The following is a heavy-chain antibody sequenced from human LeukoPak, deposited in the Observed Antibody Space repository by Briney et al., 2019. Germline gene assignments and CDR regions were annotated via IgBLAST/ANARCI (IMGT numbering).Heavy chain of an antibody. D-gene: IGHD2-2*02. CDR2: INHSGST. V-gene: IGHV4-34*01. J-gene: IGHJ6*02. CDR1: GGSFSGYY. Sequence: SETLSLTCAVYGGSFSGYYWSWIRQPPGKGLEWIGEINHSGSTNYNPALKSRVTISVDTSKNQFSLKLSSVTAADTAVYYCARGRSYCRSTSCYSSMDVWGQGTTVTVSS. CDR3: ARGRSYCRSTSCYSSMDV.